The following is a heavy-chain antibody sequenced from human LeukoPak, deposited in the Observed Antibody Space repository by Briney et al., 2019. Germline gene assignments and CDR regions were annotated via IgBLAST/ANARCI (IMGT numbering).Heavy chain of an antibody. J-gene: IGHJ6*03. CDR1: GYTFTSYD. D-gene: IGHD4-17*01. Sequence: ASVKVSCKASGYTFTSYDINWVRQATGQGREGVGWMNPNSGNTGYAQKFQGRVTITRNTSISTAYMELSSLRSEDTAVYYCARAGTVTTEFDYYYYHYMDVWGKGTTVTVSS. V-gene: IGHV1-8*03. CDR2: MNPNSGNT. CDR3: ARAGTVTTEFDYYYYHYMDV.